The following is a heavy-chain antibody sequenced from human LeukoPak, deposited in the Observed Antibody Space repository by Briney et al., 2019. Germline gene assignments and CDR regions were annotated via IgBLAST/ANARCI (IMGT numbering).Heavy chain of an antibody. V-gene: IGHV4-59*01. Sequence: SETLSLTCTVSGGSISSYYWSWIRQPPGKGLEWIGYIYYSGSTNYNPSLKSRVTISVDTSKNQFSLKLSSVTAADTAVYYCARGRDFDYWGQGTLVTVSS. CDR3: ARGRDFDY. J-gene: IGHJ4*02. CDR2: IYYSGST. CDR1: GGSISSYY.